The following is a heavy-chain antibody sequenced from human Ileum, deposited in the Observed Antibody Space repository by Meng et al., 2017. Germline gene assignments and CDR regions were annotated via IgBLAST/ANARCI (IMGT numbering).Heavy chain of an antibody. D-gene: IGHD1-26*01. CDR3: ARGGGSYYHFDY. CDR2: TYYRSKWFN. J-gene: IGHJ4*02. Sequence: QVQLQQAGPGLVKPSQTLSLTCAVSGDSVSSNSAAWNWIRQSPSRGLEWLGRTYYRSKWFNEYAVSVKSRITINPDTSENQFSLQLNSVTPEDAAVYYCARGGGSYYHFDYWGQGTLVTVSS. V-gene: IGHV6-1*01. CDR1: GDSVSSNSAA.